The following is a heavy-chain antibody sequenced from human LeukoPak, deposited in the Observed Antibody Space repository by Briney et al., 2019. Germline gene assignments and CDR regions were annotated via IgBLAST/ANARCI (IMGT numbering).Heavy chain of an antibody. CDR2: IYYSGST. V-gene: IGHV4-59*12. CDR3: ASTTGDY. CDR1: GGSISSYY. D-gene: IGHD1-26*01. J-gene: IGHJ4*02. Sequence: SETLSLTCTVSGGSISSYYWSWIRQPPGKGLEWIGYIYYSGSTNYNPSLKSRVTISVDTSKNQFSLKLSSVTAADTAVYYCASTTGDYWGQGTLVTVSS.